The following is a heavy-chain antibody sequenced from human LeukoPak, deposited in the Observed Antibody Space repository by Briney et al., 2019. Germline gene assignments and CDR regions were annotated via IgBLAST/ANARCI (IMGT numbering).Heavy chain of an antibody. V-gene: IGHV4-38-2*02. CDR2: IYHSGST. J-gene: IGHJ5*02. D-gene: IGHD3-22*01. CDR3: AREGATYYYDTSGYRPPSGS. CDR1: RYSISTGYY. Sequence: SETLSLTCTVSRYSISTGYYWGWIRQPPGKGLECIGSIYHSGSTYYNPSLKSRVTISVDTSKNQFSLKLSSVTAADTAVYYCAREGATYYYDTSGYRPPSGSWGQGTLVTVSS.